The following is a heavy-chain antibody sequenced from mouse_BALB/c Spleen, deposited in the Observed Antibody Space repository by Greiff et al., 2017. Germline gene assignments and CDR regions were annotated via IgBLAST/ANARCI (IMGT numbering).Heavy chain of an antibody. CDR1: GYTFTSYW. Sequence: QVQLKDSGAELAKPGASVKMSCKASGYTFTSYWMHWVKQRPGQGLEWIGYINPSTGYTEYNQKFKDKATLTADKSSSTAYMQLSSLTSEDSAVYYCARAGNYVGWFAYWGQGTLVTVSA. CDR2: INPSTGYT. D-gene: IGHD2-1*01. V-gene: IGHV1-7*01. CDR3: ARAGNYVGWFAY. J-gene: IGHJ3*01.